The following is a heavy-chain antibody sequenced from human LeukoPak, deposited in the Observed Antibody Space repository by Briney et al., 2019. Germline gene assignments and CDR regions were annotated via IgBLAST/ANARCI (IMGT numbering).Heavy chain of an antibody. V-gene: IGHV3-30*04. CDR3: ARDGDGDYVFSYYDY. CDR2: ISYDESNT. D-gene: IGHD3-16*01. CDR1: GFTFNSYS. Sequence: QPGRSLRLSCAASGFTFNSYSMHWVRQAPGKGLEWVALISYDESNTFYADSVKGRFTISRDNSKNTLYLQMNSLRVEDTAVYYCARDGDGDYVFSYYDYWGQGTLVTVSS. J-gene: IGHJ4*02.